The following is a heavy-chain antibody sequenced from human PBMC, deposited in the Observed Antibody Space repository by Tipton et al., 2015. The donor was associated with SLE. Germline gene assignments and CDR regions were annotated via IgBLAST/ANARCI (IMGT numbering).Heavy chain of an antibody. CDR2: IYHRGNT. CDR3: ARDIEAPGDFLYFDY. V-gene: IGHV4-39*02. Sequence: TLSLTCTVSGGTISSDPYYWGWIRQPPGKGLEWIGSIYHRGNTYYNPSLKSRVAVSVDTSKNHFSLKLTSVIAADTAVYYCARDIEAPGDFLYFDYWGQGILVTVSS. D-gene: IGHD7-27*01. J-gene: IGHJ4*02. CDR1: GGTISSDPYY.